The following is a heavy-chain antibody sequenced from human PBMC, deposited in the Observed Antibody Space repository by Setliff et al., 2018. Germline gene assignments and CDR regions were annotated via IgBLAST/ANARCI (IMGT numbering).Heavy chain of an antibody. J-gene: IGHJ4*02. CDR3: ARSAVAVPGQFYFDN. Sequence: GGSLRLSCAASGFTFSTYAMNWLRQAPGKGLEWVSYISSSSGRIYYADSVKGRFTISRDEAKNSLYLQMNSLRTEDTAVYYCARSAVAVPGQFYFDNWGQGTQVTVSS. CDR1: GFTFSTYA. V-gene: IGHV3-48*01. D-gene: IGHD6-19*01. CDR2: ISSSSGRI.